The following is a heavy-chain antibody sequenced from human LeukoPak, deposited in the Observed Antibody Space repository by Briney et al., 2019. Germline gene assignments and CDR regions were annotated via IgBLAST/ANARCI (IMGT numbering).Heavy chain of an antibody. J-gene: IGHJ4*02. CDR2: ISSSSSYI. Sequence: GGSLRLSCAASGFTFSSYSMNWVRRALGKGLEWVSSISSSSSYIYYADSVKGRFTISRDNAKNSLYLQMNSLRAEDTAIYYCARDRLIDYWGQGTLVTVSS. CDR3: ARDRLIDY. V-gene: IGHV3-21*01. CDR1: GFTFSSYS.